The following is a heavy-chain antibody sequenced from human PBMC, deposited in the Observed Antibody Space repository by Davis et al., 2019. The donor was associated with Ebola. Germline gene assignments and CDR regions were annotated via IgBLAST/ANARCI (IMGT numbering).Heavy chain of an antibody. CDR1: GGSFSGYY. V-gene: IGHV4-34*01. D-gene: IGHD2-2*01. CDR2: INHSGST. Sequence: MLSETLSLTCAVYGGSFSGYYWSWIRQPPGKGLEWIGEINHSGSTNYNPSLKSRVTISVDTSKNQFSLKLTSVTAADTAVYYCATSQDCSSTSCDNWFDPWGQGTLVTVSS. J-gene: IGHJ5*02. CDR3: ATSQDCSSTSCDNWFDP.